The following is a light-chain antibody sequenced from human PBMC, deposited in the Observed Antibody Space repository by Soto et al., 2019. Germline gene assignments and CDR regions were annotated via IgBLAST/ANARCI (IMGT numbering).Light chain of an antibody. V-gene: IGKV3-20*01. CDR1: QNIGTY. CDR2: GAS. CDR3: QQYGTSPRWT. J-gene: IGKJ1*01. Sequence: IVLTQSPGTLSLSPGERATLSCRASQNIGTYLAWYQHKPGQAQSVLICGASTRANGVPDRFSGSGSGTDFTLTISRLDPADFAVYYCQQYGTSPRWTFGQGTKVDIK.